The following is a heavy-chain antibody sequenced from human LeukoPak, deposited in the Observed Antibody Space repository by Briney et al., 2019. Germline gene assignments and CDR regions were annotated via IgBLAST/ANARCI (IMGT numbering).Heavy chain of an antibody. CDR2: IYYSGST. CDR1: GGSISSGDYY. J-gene: IGHJ3*02. Sequence: KPSQTLSLTCTVSGGSISSGDYYWSWIRQPPGKGLEWIVYIYYSGSTYYNPSLKSRVTISVDTSKNQFSLRLSSVTAADTAVYYCAREPYYDFWSGYYDAFDIWGQGTMVTVSS. V-gene: IGHV4-30-4*01. CDR3: AREPYYDFWSGYYDAFDI. D-gene: IGHD3-3*01.